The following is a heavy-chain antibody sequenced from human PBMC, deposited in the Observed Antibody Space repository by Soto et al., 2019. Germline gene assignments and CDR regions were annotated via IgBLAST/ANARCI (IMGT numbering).Heavy chain of an antibody. CDR1: GFSLSTSGMC. V-gene: IGHV2-70*11. CDR2: IDWDDDK. Sequence: SGPTLINPTQTLTLTCTSSGFSLSTSGMCVSWIRQPPGKALEWLARIDWDDDKYYSTSLKTRLTISKDTSKNQVVLTMTNMEPVDTATYYCARMRGDELYYYYMDVWGKGTTVTVS. J-gene: IGHJ6*03. D-gene: IGHD3-10*01. CDR3: ARMRGDELYYYYMDV.